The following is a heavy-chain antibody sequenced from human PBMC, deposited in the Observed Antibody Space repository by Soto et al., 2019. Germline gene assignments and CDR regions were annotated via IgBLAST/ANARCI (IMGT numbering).Heavy chain of an antibody. J-gene: IGHJ4*02. V-gene: IGHV1-69*13. CDR1: GGTFSSYA. CDR2: IIPIFGTA. D-gene: IGHD2-15*01. CDR3: ARDRPYCSGGSCYPRFFDY. Sequence: GASVKVSCKASGGTFSSYAISWVRQAPGQGLEWMGGIIPIFGTANYAQKFQGRVTITADESTSTAYMELSSLRSEDTAVYYCARDRPYCSGGSCYPRFFDYWGQGTLVTVSS.